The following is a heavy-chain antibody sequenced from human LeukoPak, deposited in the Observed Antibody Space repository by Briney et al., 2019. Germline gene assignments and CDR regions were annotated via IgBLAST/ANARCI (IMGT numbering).Heavy chain of an antibody. CDR3: GTVQFLYGSGSYYNLEY. V-gene: IGHV1-24*01. CDR2: FDPEDGET. Sequence: GASVNVSCKVSGYTLTELSMHWVQQAPGKGREWMGGFDPEDGETIYAQKFQGRVTMTDDTSTDTAYLELGSLRSEDTAVYYCGTVQFLYGSGSYYNLEYWGQGTMVTVSS. J-gene: IGHJ4*02. D-gene: IGHD3-10*01. CDR1: GYTLTELS.